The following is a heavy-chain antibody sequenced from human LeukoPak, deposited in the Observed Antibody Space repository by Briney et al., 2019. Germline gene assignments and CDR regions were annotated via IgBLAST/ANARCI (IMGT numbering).Heavy chain of an antibody. CDR1: GGSISDYY. CDR2: IYYSGST. V-gene: IGHV4-59*01. J-gene: IGHJ4*02. Sequence: PSETLSLTCTVSGGSISDYYWSWIRQPPGKELECIGYIYYSGSTNYNPSLKSRVTISVDTSKNQFSLKLSSVTAADTAVCYCARSITAGNYGAPFAYWGQGTLVTVSS. D-gene: IGHD1-7*01. CDR3: ARSITAGNYGAPFAY.